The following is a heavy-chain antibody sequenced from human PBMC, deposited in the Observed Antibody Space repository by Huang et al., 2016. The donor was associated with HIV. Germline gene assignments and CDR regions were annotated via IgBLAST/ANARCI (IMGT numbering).Heavy chain of an antibody. Sequence: QVQLQESGPGLVKPSQTLFLTCTVSGGSISSGGYYWSWIRQPPGKGLEWMGYIYYRGSTYYNPSLKSRVTISVDTSKNQFSLKLSPVTAADTAVYYCARDTDGGRTFDIWGQGTMVTVSS. V-gene: IGHV4-30-4*08. D-gene: IGHD2-2*02. CDR1: GGSISSGGYY. CDR3: ARDTDGGRTFDI. CDR2: IYYRGST. J-gene: IGHJ3*02.